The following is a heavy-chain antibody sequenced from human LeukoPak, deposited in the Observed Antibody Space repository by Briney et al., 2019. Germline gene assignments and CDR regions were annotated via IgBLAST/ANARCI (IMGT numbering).Heavy chain of an antibody. D-gene: IGHD3-10*01. CDR1: GFTFSSYA. CDR2: ISGSGGST. Sequence: GGSLRLSCAASGFTFSSYAMSWVRQAPGKGLEWVSAISGSGGSTYYADSVKGRFTISRDNSKTTLYLQMNSLRAEDTAVYYCAKATGPLYYNPNCFDYWGQGTLVTVSS. CDR3: AKATGPLYYNPNCFDY. V-gene: IGHV3-23*01. J-gene: IGHJ4*02.